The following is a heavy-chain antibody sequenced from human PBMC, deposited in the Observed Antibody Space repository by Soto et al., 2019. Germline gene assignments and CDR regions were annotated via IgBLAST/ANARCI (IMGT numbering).Heavy chain of an antibody. Sequence: EVQLVESGGGLVKPGGSLRLSCAASGFTFNNYHMNWVRQSPGKGLEWVSSISSSSDNIYYADSMKGRFTVSRDNAKNSLYLQMNSLRAEDTAVHYCARDCKGRDGYTNYYYYGMDVWGQGTTVTVSS. D-gene: IGHD5-12*01. V-gene: IGHV3-21*01. CDR3: ARDCKGRDGYTNYYYYGMDV. CDR1: GFTFNNYH. CDR2: ISSSSDNI. J-gene: IGHJ6*02.